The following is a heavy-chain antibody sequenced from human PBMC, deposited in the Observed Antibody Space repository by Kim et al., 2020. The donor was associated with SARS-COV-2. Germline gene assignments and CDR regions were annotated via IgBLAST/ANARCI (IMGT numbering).Heavy chain of an antibody. V-gene: IGHV1-3*01. J-gene: IGHJ4*02. CDR3: AREAVAGSFDY. CDR2: NT. D-gene: IGHD6-19*01. Sequence: NTRSSRKFQGRDSITRDTSATTAYMELSGLVSEDTAVYYCAREAVAGSFDYWGQGTLVTVSS.